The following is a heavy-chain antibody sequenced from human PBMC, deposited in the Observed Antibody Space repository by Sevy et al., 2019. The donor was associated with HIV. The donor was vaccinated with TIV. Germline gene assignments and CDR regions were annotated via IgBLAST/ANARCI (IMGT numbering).Heavy chain of an antibody. V-gene: IGHV3-66*02. CDR2: IFSSGST. D-gene: IGHD6-19*01. CDR1: GFTVNDKY. Sequence: GGSLRLSCAISGFTVNDKYIIWVRQAPGKGLEWVSVIFSSGSTYYADSAKGRFTISRDNYKNTVYLQMNSVRAEDTAVYYCVSLFLSYRSGWSYFDYWGQGTLVTVSS. CDR3: VSLFLSYRSGWSYFDY. J-gene: IGHJ4*02.